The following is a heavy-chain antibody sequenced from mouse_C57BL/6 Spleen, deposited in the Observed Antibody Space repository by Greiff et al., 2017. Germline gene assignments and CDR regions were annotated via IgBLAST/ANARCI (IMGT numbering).Heavy chain of an antibody. V-gene: IGHV1-64*01. J-gene: IGHJ3*01. CDR1: GYTFTSYW. Sequence: VQLQQPGAELVKPGASVKLSCKASGYTFTSYWMHWVKQRPGQGLEWIGLIHPNSGSTNYNEKFKSKATLTVDKSSSTAYMQLSSLTSEDSAVYYCARKAQATGAWFAYWGKGTLVTVSA. CDR2: IHPNSGST. CDR3: ARKAQATGAWFAY. D-gene: IGHD3-2*02.